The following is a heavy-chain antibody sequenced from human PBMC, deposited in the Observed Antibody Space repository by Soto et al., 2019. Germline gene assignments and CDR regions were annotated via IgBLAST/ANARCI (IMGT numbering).Heavy chain of an antibody. CDR3: ARDFVHGDHPEYFQH. J-gene: IGHJ1*01. Sequence: ASVKVSCKASGYTFTSYAMHWVRQAPGQRLEWMGWINAGNGNTKYSQKFQGRVTITRDTSASTAYMELSSLRSEDTAVYYCARDFVHGDHPEYFQHWGQGTLVTVSS. D-gene: IGHD4-17*01. CDR2: INAGNGNT. V-gene: IGHV1-3*01. CDR1: GYTFTSYA.